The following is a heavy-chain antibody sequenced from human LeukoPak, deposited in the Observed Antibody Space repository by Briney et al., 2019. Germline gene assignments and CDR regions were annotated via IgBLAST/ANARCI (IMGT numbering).Heavy chain of an antibody. D-gene: IGHD1-1*01. CDR1: GGSVSSGSYY. J-gene: IGHJ4*02. CDR3: ASGDNDPLFDY. V-gene: IGHV4-31*03. Sequence: SETLSLTCTVSGGSVSSGSYYWSWIRQHPGKGLEWIGSIYYSGSTNYNPSLQGRVTISLDTSRNQFSLKLSSVTAADTAVYYCASGDNDPLFDYWGQGTLVTVSS. CDR2: IYYSGST.